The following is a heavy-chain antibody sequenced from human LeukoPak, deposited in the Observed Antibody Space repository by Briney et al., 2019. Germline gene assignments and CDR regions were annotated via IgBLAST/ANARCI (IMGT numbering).Heavy chain of an antibody. V-gene: IGHV3-64*02. J-gene: IGHJ4*02. CDR1: GFTFSDYS. D-gene: IGHD6-19*01. CDR3: ARKGPYGWDDH. Sequence: GGSLRLSCAASGFTFSDYSMPWVRQTPGRGLQHVAAISSKGGTTLYADSVQGRFTIFRDNSNYTLYLQLTSLRPDDVGIYYCARKGPYGWDDHWGQGTLVTVSS. CDR2: ISSKGGTT.